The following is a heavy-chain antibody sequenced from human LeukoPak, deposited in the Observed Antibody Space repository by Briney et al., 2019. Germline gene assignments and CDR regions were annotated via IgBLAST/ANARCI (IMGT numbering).Heavy chain of an antibody. Sequence: SETLSLACAVSGYSLSSGYYWGWIRQPPGKGLERIGSIYHSGSTYYNPSLNRRVTISVDTSKNQFSLKLSSVTAADTAVYYCARLLPLDSCSCDYWGQGTLVTVSS. D-gene: IGHD6-13*01. CDR2: IYHSGST. V-gene: IGHV4-38-2*01. J-gene: IGHJ4*01. CDR1: GYSLSSGYY. CDR3: ARLLPLDSCSCDY.